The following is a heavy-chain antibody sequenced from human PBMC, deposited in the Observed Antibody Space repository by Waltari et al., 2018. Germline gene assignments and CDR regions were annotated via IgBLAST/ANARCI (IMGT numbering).Heavy chain of an antibody. D-gene: IGHD3-10*01. Sequence: QVQLVQSGAEVQKSGSSVKVSCKASGGTFSRYAITWVRQAPGQGLEWMGRIIPIFGTTNYAQKFQGRVTITADKSTSTAYMELSSLRSEDTAVYYCASRAHYFYGMDVWGQGTTVTVSS. CDR1: GGTFSRYA. CDR3: ASRAHYFYGMDV. CDR2: IIPIFGTT. J-gene: IGHJ6*02. V-gene: IGHV1-69*08.